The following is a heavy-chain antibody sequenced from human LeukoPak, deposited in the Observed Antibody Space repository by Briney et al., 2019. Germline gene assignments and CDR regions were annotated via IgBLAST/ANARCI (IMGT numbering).Heavy chain of an antibody. CDR1: GFSFRDYE. D-gene: IGHD5-24*01. V-gene: IGHV3-48*03. CDR2: ISITSNTI. CDR3: ARGALDAYDA. J-gene: IGHJ5*02. Sequence: GGSLRLSCAASGFSFRDYEMNWVRQAPGKGLEWVSYISITSNTIHYADSVKGRFTISRDNTKNSLHLQMTRLRADDTAGYYCARGALDAYDAWGQGTPVSVSS.